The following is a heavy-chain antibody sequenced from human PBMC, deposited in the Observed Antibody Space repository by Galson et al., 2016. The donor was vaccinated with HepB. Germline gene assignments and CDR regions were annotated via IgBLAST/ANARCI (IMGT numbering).Heavy chain of an antibody. Sequence: ETLSLTCTVSGGSISSGSHYWGWIRQPPGKGLEWIGSIYYSGNTHYNPSLKSRVTISVDTSKNQFSLKLNFVTAADTAVYFCARREGVHYSDRSDLADDAFNIWGQGTMVTVSS. CDR1: GGSISSGSHY. V-gene: IGHV4-39*01. CDR2: IYYSGNT. CDR3: ARREGVHYSDRSDLADDAFNI. J-gene: IGHJ3*02. D-gene: IGHD3-22*01.